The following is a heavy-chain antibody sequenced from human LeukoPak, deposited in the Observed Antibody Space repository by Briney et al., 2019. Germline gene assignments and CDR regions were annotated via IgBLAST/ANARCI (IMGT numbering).Heavy chain of an antibody. Sequence: ASVNLSCKAAGYTFTVYYLHLVRHGPGQGLERMGWINPSSGGTNYAQKFQGRVTMTRDTSIGTAYMELSRLRSDDTAVYYCARAGLWDFSDTSGYHNAAFDIWGQGTMVTVSS. CDR3: ARAGLWDFSDTSGYHNAAFDI. D-gene: IGHD3-22*01. CDR1: GYTFTVYY. V-gene: IGHV1-2*02. CDR2: INPSSGGT. J-gene: IGHJ3*02.